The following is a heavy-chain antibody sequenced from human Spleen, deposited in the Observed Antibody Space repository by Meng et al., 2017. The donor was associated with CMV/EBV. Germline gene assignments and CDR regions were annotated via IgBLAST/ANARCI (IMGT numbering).Heavy chain of an antibody. V-gene: IGHV3-23*01. CDR2: ISGSGGST. CDR1: FTFSMYA. D-gene: IGHD3-3*01. J-gene: IGHJ4*02. Sequence: FTFSMYAMRWVRQAPGKGLEWVSAISGSGGSTYYADSVQGRFTISRDNSKNTLYLQMSNLRAEDSAVYYCAKASYYDFWSGAIDEYWGQGTLVTVSS. CDR3: AKASYYDFWSGAIDEY.